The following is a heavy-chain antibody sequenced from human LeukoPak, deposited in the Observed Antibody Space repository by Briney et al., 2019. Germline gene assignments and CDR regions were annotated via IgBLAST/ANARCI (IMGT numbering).Heavy chain of an antibody. V-gene: IGHV1-18*01. J-gene: IGHJ4*02. CDR2: ISAYNGNT. CDR3: AREAVLDPVTGLRVHFDY. CDR1: GYTFTSYD. D-gene: IGHD5/OR15-5a*01. Sequence: ASVKVSCKASGYTFTSYDISWVRQAPGQGLEWMGWISAYNGNTNYAQKFQGRVTMTTDTSTSTAYMELRSLRSDDTAVYYCAREAVLDPVTGLRVHFDYWGQGALVTVSS.